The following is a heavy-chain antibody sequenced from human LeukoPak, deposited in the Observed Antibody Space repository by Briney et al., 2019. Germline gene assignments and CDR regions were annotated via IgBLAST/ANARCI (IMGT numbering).Heavy chain of an antibody. D-gene: IGHD3-3*01. CDR3: AKGGQNYDFRRFDY. J-gene: IGHJ4*02. Sequence: AGSLRLSCAASGFSFSIYAMSWVRQAPGKGLEWVSSISGNGASTYYGDSVKGRFTISRDNSKNTVYVQMNSLRDEDTAVYYCAKGGQNYDFRRFDYWGRGTLVTVSS. CDR1: GFSFSIYA. CDR2: ISGNGAST. V-gene: IGHV3-23*01.